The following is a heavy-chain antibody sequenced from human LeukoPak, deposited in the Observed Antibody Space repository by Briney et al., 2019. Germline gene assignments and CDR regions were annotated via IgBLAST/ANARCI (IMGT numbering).Heavy chain of an antibody. D-gene: IGHD3-10*01. CDR1: GGSISSGSYY. CDR3: ARDYYGSGSYSYYFDY. J-gene: IGHJ4*02. Sequence: PSQTLSLTCTVSGGSISSGSYYWSWIRQPAGKGLEWIGRIYTSGSTNYNPSLKSRVTLSVDTSKNQSSLKLSSVTAADTAVYYCARDYYGSGSYSYYFDYWGQGTLVTVSS. V-gene: IGHV4-61*02. CDR2: IYTSGST.